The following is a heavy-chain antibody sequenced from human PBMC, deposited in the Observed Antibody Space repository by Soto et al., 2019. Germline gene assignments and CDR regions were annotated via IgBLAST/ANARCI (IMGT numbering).Heavy chain of an antibody. D-gene: IGHD6-13*01. CDR1: GYSFTTYW. J-gene: IGHJ5*02. CDR2: IDPSDSYT. V-gene: IGHV5-10-1*01. Sequence: PGESLKISCXGSGYSFTTYWISWVRQMPGKGLEWMGRIDPSDSYTNYSPSFQGHVTISADTSISTAYLQWSSLKASDTAMYYCARLGIAAAGNPGPWGQGTLVTVSS. CDR3: ARLGIAAAGNPGP.